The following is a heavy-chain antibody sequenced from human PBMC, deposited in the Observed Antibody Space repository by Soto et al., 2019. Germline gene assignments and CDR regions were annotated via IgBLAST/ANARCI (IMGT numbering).Heavy chain of an antibody. CDR2: ISAYNGNT. J-gene: IGHJ6*02. Sequence: QVQLVQSGAEVKKPGASVKVSCKASGYTFTSYGISWVRQAPGQGLXXMXXISAYNGNTNYAQKLQGRVTMTTDTSTSTAYMXLXSXRXXXTXXXXXAXXXXXCXGXXCXXXXKYGMDVWGQGTTVTVSS. D-gene: IGHD2-15*01. CDR3: AXXXXXCXGXXCXXXXKYGMDV. CDR1: GYTFTSYG. V-gene: IGHV1-18*01.